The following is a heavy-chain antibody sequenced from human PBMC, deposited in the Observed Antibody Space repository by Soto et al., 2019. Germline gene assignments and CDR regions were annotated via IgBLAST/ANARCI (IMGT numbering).Heavy chain of an antibody. J-gene: IGHJ4*02. CDR3: ARGGYFASSNYLAY. CDR2: INPGNGNT. D-gene: IGHD3-22*01. Sequence: QVQLVQSGAEVKKPGASVKVSCKASGYTFTSYGINWVRQAPGRGLEWMGWINPGNGNTKYSQQFQGRVIIDRDTSASTAYMELSSLGSEDTAVYYCARGGYFASSNYLAYWGLGTLVTVSS. V-gene: IGHV1-3*01. CDR1: GYTFTSYG.